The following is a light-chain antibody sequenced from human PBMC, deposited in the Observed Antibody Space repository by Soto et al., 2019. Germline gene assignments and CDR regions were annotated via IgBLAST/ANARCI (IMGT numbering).Light chain of an antibody. V-gene: IGKV1-39*01. CDR1: QSISSY. CDR2: AAT. CDR3: QQSYSSVT. J-gene: IGKJ1*01. Sequence: DIQMTQSPSSLSASVGDRVTITCRASQSISSYLNWYQQKPGKAPKLLINAATSLQSGVPSRFSGSGSGTDFNITISSLQPDDFATYYCQQSYSSVTFGQGTKVEIK.